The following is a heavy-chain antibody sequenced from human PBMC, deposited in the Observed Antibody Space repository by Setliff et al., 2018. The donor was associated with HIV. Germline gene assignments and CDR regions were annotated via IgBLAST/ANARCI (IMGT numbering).Heavy chain of an antibody. CDR2: INPSGGQR. Sequence: ASVKVSCKTFGYRFTDFYVNWVRQAPGQGLEWMGWINPSGGQRSFAQKFQGRITVATATSTATSTGTVYMELSSLRSEDTAVYYCAREAPDDHFDHWGQGTLVTVSS. CDR3: AREAPDDHFDH. V-gene: IGHV1-46*01. CDR1: GYRFTDFY. J-gene: IGHJ4*02. D-gene: IGHD1-1*01.